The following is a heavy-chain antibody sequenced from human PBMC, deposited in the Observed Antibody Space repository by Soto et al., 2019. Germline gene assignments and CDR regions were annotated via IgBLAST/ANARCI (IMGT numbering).Heavy chain of an antibody. V-gene: IGHV1-58*01. CDR3: AADLDYDFWSGYLNYYYYGMDV. J-gene: IGHJ6*02. Sequence: SVKVSCKASGFTFTSSAVQWVRQARGQRLEWIGWIVVGSGNTNYAQKFQERVTITRDMSTSTAYMELSSLRSEDTAVYYCAADLDYDFWSGYLNYYYYGMDVWGQGTTVTVSS. D-gene: IGHD3-3*01. CDR1: GFTFTSSA. CDR2: IVVGSGNT.